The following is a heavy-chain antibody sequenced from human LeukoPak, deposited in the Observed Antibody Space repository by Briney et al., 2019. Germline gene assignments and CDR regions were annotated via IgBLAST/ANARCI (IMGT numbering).Heavy chain of an antibody. Sequence: PGGSLRLSCAASGFTFSTSAMHWVRQAPGKGLEWVSAISGSGGSTYYADSVKGRFTISRDNSKNTLYLQMNSLRAEDTAVYYCAKDPYEDQPPDYWGQGTLVTVSS. CDR2: ISGSGGST. CDR3: AKDPYEDQPPDY. D-gene: IGHD5-12*01. V-gene: IGHV3-23*01. J-gene: IGHJ4*02. CDR1: GFTFSTSA.